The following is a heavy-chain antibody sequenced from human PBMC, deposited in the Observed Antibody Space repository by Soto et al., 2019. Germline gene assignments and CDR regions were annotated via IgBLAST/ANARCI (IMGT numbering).Heavy chain of an antibody. CDR2: IIPIFGTA. D-gene: IGHD5-18*01. CDR3: VREGGGYSYGLSYFDY. V-gene: IGHV1-69*01. Sequence: QVQLVQSGAEVKKPGSSVKVSCKASGGTFSSYAISWVRQAPGQGLEWMGGIIPIFGTANYAQKFQGRVTITADESTSTAYMELSSLRSEDTAVYYCVREGGGYSYGLSYFDYWGQGTLVTVSS. CDR1: GGTFSSYA. J-gene: IGHJ4*02.